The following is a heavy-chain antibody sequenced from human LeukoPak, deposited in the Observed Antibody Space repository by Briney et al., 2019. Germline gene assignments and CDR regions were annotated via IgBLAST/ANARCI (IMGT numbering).Heavy chain of an antibody. CDR2: ISSSGSTI. J-gene: IGHJ6*03. CDR3: ASGVGGYYDILTGWYPYYMDV. Sequence: GGSLRLSCAASGFTFSSYEMNWVRQAPGKGLEWVPYISSSGSTIYYADSVKGRFTISRDNAKNSLYLQMNSLRAEDTAVYYCASGVGGYYDILTGWYPYYMDVWGKGTTVTVSS. V-gene: IGHV3-48*03. D-gene: IGHD3-9*01. CDR1: GFTFSSYE.